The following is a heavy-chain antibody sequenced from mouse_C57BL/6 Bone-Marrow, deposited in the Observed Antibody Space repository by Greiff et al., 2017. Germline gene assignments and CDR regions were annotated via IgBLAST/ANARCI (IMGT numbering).Heavy chain of an antibody. J-gene: IGHJ4*01. CDR1: GFSLTSYG. CDR2: IWSGGST. CDR3: AKIAGYAMDC. V-gene: IGHV2-4*01. Sequence: VQLQQSGPGLVQPSQCLSITCTASGFSLTSYGVHWVRQPPGKGLEWLGVIWSGGSTDYNDAFISRLSISKDNSKSHVFFKMNRLQADDTAIYYCAKIAGYAMDCWGQGTSVTVSS.